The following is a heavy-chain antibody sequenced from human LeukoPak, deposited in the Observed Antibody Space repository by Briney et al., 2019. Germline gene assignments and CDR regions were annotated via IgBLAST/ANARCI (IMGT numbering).Heavy chain of an antibody. Sequence: GGSLRLSCAASGFTFTTFGMHWVRQTPAKGLEWVAFISSDGSKTYYTDSVKGRFTISRDDSYNTLYLQMTNLRPDDSAIYFSARSYVLHFLDPWGRGTLVTVSS. CDR3: ARSYVLHFLDP. V-gene: IGHV3-30*02. CDR1: GFTFTTFG. CDR2: ISSDGSKT. D-gene: IGHD2-2*01. J-gene: IGHJ5*02.